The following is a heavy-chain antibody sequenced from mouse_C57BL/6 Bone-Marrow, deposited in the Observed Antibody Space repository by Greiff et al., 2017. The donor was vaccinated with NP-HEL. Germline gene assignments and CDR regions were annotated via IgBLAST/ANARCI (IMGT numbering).Heavy chain of an antibody. J-gene: IGHJ1*03. CDR2: IWSGGST. D-gene: IGHD1-1*01. V-gene: IGHV2-2*01. Sequence: QVQLKESGPGLVQPSQRLSITCTVSGFSLTSYGVHWVRQSPGKGLEWLGVIWSGGSTDYNAAFISRLSISKDNSKSQVFFKMNSLQADDTAIYYCASTTVVNWYFDVWGTGTTVTVSS. CDR3: ASTTVVNWYFDV. CDR1: GFSLTSYG.